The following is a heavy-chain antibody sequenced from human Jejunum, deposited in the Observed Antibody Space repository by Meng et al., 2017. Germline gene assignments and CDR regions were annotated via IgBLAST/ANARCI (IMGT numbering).Heavy chain of an antibody. CDR3: TRGGATTFDYGMDV. Sequence: SETLSLTCNVSGYSMRDGYYWGWVRQPPGKGLEWIGSMDHSGSTYYKSSLKSRVSIAGDTSKNQLSLKLTSVPAADTAVYYCTRGGATTFDYGMDVWGQGTTVTVSS. D-gene: IGHD1-26*01. CDR1: GYSMRDGYY. J-gene: IGHJ6*02. V-gene: IGHV4-38-2*02. CDR2: MDHSGST.